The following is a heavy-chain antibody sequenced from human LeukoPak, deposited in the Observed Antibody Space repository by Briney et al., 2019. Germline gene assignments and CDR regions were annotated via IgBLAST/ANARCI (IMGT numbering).Heavy chain of an antibody. CDR2: IIPIFGTA. V-gene: IGHV1-69*01. Sequence: SVTVSFTASGGTFSIYAISWVRQAPGQGLEWMGGIIPIFGTANHAQKFQGRVTITADESTSTAYMELSSLRSEDTAVYYCASRIAAAGRFDYWGQGTLVTVSS. CDR3: ASRIAAAGRFDY. D-gene: IGHD6-13*01. J-gene: IGHJ4*02. CDR1: GGTFSIYA.